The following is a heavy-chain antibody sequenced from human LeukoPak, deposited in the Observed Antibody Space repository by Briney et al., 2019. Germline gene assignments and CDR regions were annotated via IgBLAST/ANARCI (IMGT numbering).Heavy chain of an antibody. D-gene: IGHD3-10*01. Sequence: GGSLRLSCAASGFTFSDYYMSWIRQAPGKGLEWVSYISSSSSYIYYADSLKGRFTISRDNAKNSLYLQMNSLRPEDTAVYYCARGYGSGSGDYWGHGTLVTVSS. J-gene: IGHJ4*01. V-gene: IGHV3-11*06. CDR1: GFTFSDYY. CDR2: ISSSSSYI. CDR3: ARGYGSGSGDY.